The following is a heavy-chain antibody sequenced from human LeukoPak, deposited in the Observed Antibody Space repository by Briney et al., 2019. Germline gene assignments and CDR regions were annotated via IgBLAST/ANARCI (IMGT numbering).Heavy chain of an antibody. CDR3: ARKGASGSYRFDP. CDR1: GGSISSYY. J-gene: IGHJ5*02. V-gene: IGHV4-4*09. Sequence: PSETLSLTCTVSGGSISSYYWSWIRQPPGKGLEWIGYIYTSGSTNYNPSLKSRVTISVDTSKNQFSLKLSSVTAADTAVYYCARKGASGSYRFDPWGQGTLVTVFS. D-gene: IGHD1-26*01. CDR2: IYTSGST.